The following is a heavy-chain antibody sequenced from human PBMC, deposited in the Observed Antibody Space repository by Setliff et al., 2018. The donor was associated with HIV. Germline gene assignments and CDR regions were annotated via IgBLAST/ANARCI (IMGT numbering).Heavy chain of an antibody. CDR3: ARQNGALNY. Sequence: LRLSCAASGFTLSGYDMSWIRQAPGKGLEWVSYIDSSASSVYYADSVRGRFTVSRDNAKNSLYLQMNSLRVADTAIYYCARQNGALNYWGQGTLVTVSS. CDR2: IDSSASSV. V-gene: IGHV3-11*01. D-gene: IGHD2-8*01. J-gene: IGHJ4*02. CDR1: GFTLSGYD.